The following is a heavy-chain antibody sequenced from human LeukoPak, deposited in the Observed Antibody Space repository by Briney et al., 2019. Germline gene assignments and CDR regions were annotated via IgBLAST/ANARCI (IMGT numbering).Heavy chain of an antibody. CDR2: IYHSGST. Sequence: PSETLSLTCTVSGGSISSGDYYWSWIRQPPGKGLEWIGSIYHSGSTYYNPSLKSRVTISVDTSKNQFSLKLSSVTAADTAVYYCARTVEMATIQAPYYYYYYYMDVWGKGTTVTVSS. V-gene: IGHV4-39*07. D-gene: IGHD5-24*01. CDR1: GGSISSGDYY. CDR3: ARTVEMATIQAPYYYYYYYMDV. J-gene: IGHJ6*03.